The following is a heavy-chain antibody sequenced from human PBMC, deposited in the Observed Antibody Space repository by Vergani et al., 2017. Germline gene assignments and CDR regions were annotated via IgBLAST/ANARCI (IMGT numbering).Heavy chain of an antibody. D-gene: IGHD5-24*01. CDR1: GYTFTSYY. CDR3: ARDVEMATAYYFDY. J-gene: IGHJ4*02. Sequence: QVQLVQSGAEVKKSGASVKVSCKASGYTFTSYYMHWVRQAPGQGLEWMGGIIPIFGIANYAQKFQGRVTITADKSTSTAYMELSSLRSEDTAVYYCARDVEMATAYYFDYWGQGTLVTVSS. V-gene: IGHV1-69*17. CDR2: IIPIFGIA.